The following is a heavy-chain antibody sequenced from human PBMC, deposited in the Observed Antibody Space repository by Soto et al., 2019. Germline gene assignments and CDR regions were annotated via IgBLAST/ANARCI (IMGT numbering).Heavy chain of an antibody. J-gene: IGHJ4*02. CDR1: GYMFTTYG. D-gene: IGHD6-6*01. Sequence: QVQLVQSGGEVKKPGASVEVSCRTSGYMFTTYGISWVRQAPGQGLEWMAWISAYNGNKKYAKEFQGGAPMTTDTSPSTVSMELPTWPFDGPSTNFRLRTGAGIAARPLEFWCQGTRVSVPS. CDR2: ISAYNGNK. V-gene: IGHV1-18*04. CDR3: LRTGAGIAARPLEF.